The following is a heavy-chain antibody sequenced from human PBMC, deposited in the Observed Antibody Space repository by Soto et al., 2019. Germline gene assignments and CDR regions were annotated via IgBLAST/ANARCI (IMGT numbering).Heavy chain of an antibody. D-gene: IGHD6-13*01. CDR2: IYYSGST. V-gene: IGHV4-31*03. CDR1: GGSISSGGYY. Sequence: QVQLQESGPGLVKPSQTLSLTCTVSGGSISSGGYYWSWIRQHPGKGLEWIGYIYYSGSTYYNPSLKSRVTISVDTSKNQFSLKLSSVTAADTAVYYCARDSSRLWSTRDGMDVWGQGTTVTVSS. J-gene: IGHJ6*02. CDR3: ARDSSRLWSTRDGMDV.